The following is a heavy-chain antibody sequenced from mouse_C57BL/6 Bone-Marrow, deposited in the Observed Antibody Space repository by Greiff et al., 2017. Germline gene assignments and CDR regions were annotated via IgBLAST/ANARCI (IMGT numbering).Heavy chain of an antibody. J-gene: IGHJ1*03. CDR3: ATGGYYVDWYFDV. V-gene: IGHV1-55*01. CDR2: IYPGSGST. Sequence: QVQLQQPGAELVKPGASVKMSCKASGYTFTSYWITWVKQRPGQGLEWIGDIYPGSGSTNYNEKFKSKATLTVDTSSSTAYRQLSSLTSEDSAVDYCATGGYYVDWYFDVWVTGTTVTVSS. CDR1: GYTFTSYW. D-gene: IGHD2-3*01.